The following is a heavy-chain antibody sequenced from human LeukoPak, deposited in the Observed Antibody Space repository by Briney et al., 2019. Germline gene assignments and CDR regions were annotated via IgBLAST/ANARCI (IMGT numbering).Heavy chain of an antibody. CDR3: ASGTAAAGSFDY. CDR2: IYYSGST. Sequence: SETLSLTCTVSGGSISSYYWSWIRQPPGKGLEWIGYIYYSGSTNYNPSLKSRVTISVDTSKNQFSLKLSSVTAADTAVYYCASGTAAAGSFDYWGQGTLVTVSS. D-gene: IGHD6-13*01. J-gene: IGHJ4*02. V-gene: IGHV4-59*01. CDR1: GGSISSYY.